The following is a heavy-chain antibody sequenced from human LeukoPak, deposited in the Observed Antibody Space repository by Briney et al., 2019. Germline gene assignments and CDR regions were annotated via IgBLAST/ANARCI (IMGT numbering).Heavy chain of an antibody. CDR1: GFTVSSNY. CDR3: AKATGNLGN. CDR2: IYSGGST. V-gene: IGHV3-53*01. Sequence: GGSLRLSCAASGFTVSSNYMSWVRQAPGKGLEWVSVIYSGGSTYYADSVKGRFTISRDNSENTLYLQIYTLTADDTAIYYCAKATGNLGNWGQGTQVTVSS. D-gene: IGHD1-1*01. J-gene: IGHJ4*02.